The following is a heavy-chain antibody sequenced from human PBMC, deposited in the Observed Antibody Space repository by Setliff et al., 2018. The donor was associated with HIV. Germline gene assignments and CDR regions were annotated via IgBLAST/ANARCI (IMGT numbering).Heavy chain of an antibody. CDR1: GFTFSSYW. J-gene: IGHJ3*02. CDR2: INSDRSST. CDR3: ARFPRHTLESYAFDI. Sequence: GGSLRLSCAASGFTFSSYWMHCVRQAPGKGLVWVPRINSDRSSTSYADYVKRRITISRDNANHTVYLQMNSLRAEDTAVYYCARFPRHTLESYAFDIWGQGTMVTVSS. D-gene: IGHD5-18*01. V-gene: IGHV3-74*01.